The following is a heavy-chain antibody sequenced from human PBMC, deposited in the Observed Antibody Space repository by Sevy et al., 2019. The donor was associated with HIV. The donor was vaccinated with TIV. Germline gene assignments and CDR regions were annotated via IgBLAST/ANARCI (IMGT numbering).Heavy chain of an antibody. CDR3: ARDGWGYYYYYMDV. J-gene: IGHJ6*03. D-gene: IGHD6-19*01. CDR1: GYTFTSYA. CDR2: NNAGNGNT. V-gene: IGHV1-3*01. Sequence: ASVKVSCKASGYTFTSYAMHWVRQAPGQRLEWMGWNNAGNGNTKYSQKFQGRVTITRDTSAGTAYMGLSSLRSEDTAVYYCARDGWGYYYYYMDVWGKGTTVTVSS.